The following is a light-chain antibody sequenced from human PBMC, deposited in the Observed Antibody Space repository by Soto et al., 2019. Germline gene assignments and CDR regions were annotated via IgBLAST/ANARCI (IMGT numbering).Light chain of an antibody. J-gene: IGKJ3*01. V-gene: IGKV3-15*01. CDR1: QSVSSK. Sequence: EIVMTQSPVTLSVSPGERATLSCRASQSVSSKLAWYQQKPGQAPRLLIYGASTRATGIPARFSGSGSGTEFTLSISSLQSEDFAVYYCQQLNSFPIPFGPGTKVDIK. CDR3: QQLNSFPIP. CDR2: GAS.